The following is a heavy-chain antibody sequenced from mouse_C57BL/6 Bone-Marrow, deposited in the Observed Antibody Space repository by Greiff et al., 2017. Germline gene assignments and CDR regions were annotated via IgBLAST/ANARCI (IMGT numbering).Heavy chain of an antibody. Sequence: QVQLQQSGAELMKPGASVKLSCKATGYTFTGYWIEWVKQRPGHGLEWIGEILPGSGSTNYNEKFKGKATFTADTTSNTAYMQISSLTNEDSAIYYCARGAIYYGNLFAYWGQGTLVTVSA. J-gene: IGHJ3*01. CDR2: ILPGSGST. V-gene: IGHV1-9*01. D-gene: IGHD2-1*01. CDR1: GYTFTGYW. CDR3: ARGAIYYGNLFAY.